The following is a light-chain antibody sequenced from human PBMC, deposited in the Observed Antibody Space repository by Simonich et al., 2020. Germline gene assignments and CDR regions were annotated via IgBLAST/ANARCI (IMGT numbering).Light chain of an antibody. CDR2: KDS. V-gene: IGLV3-25*03. Sequence: SYELTQPPSVSVSPGQTARITCSGDALPKQYAFWYQQKPGQAPVLVLYKDSERPSGIPERFSGSSSGTTVTLTISGVQEEDEADYYCQSADSSGTYVVFGGGTKLTVL. CDR3: QSADSSGTYVV. CDR1: ALPKQY. J-gene: IGLJ2*01.